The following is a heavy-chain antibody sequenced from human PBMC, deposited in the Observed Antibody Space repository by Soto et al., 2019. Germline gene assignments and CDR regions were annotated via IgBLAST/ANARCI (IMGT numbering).Heavy chain of an antibody. V-gene: IGHV3-53*02. J-gene: IGHJ4*02. CDR2: IYSGGST. D-gene: IGHD2-21*02. CDR1: GFTVSSNY. CDR3: AREAYCGGDCYHFDY. Sequence: EVQLVETGGGLIQPGGSLRLSCAASGFTVSSNYMSWVRQAPGKGLEWVSVIYSGGSTYYADSVKGRFTISRDNSKNTLYLQMNSLRPEDTAVYYCAREAYCGGDCYHFDYWGQGTLVTVSS.